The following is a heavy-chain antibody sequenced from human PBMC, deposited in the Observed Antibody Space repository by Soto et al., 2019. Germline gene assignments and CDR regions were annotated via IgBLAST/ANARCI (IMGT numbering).Heavy chain of an antibody. CDR3: ARATMVRGVMSYYYYYYMDV. J-gene: IGHJ6*03. CDR1: SGSISSSNW. D-gene: IGHD3-10*01. Sequence: QVQLQESGPGLVKPSGTLSLTCAVSSGSISSSNWWSWVRQPPGKGLEWIGEIYHSGSTNYNPSLKSRVTISVDKSKNQFSLKLSSVTAADTAVYYCARATMVRGVMSYYYYYYMDVWGKGTTVTVSS. CDR2: IYHSGST. V-gene: IGHV4-4*02.